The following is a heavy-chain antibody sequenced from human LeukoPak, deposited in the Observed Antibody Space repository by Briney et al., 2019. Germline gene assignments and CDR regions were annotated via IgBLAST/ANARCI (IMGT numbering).Heavy chain of an antibody. CDR1: GGSISSSSYY. Sequence: PSETLSLTCTVSGGSISSSSYYWGWIRQPPGKGLEWIGSIYYSGTTYYNPSLKSRVTISVDTSKNQFSLKLSPVTAADTAVYYCARGRDYVWGSSQGWFDPWGQGTLVTVSS. J-gene: IGHJ5*02. CDR2: IYYSGTT. CDR3: ARGRDYVWGSSQGWFDP. V-gene: IGHV4-39*01. D-gene: IGHD3-16*01.